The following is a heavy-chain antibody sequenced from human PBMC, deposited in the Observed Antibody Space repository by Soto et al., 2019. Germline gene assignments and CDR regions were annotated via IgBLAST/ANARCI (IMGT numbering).Heavy chain of an antibody. CDR2: ISSSSSYI. D-gene: IGHD3-16*01. J-gene: IGHJ3*02. CDR1: GFTFSSYS. V-gene: IGHV3-21*01. Sequence: EVQLVESGGGLVKPGGSLRLSCAASGFTFSSYSMNWVRQAPGKGLEWVSSISSSSSYIYYADSVKGRFTISRDNAKNSLDLQMNSLRAEDTAVYYCARDPGGGATDAFDIWGQGTMVTVSS. CDR3: ARDPGGGATDAFDI.